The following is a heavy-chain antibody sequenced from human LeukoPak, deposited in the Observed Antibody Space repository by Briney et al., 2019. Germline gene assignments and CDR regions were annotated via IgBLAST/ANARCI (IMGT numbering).Heavy chain of an antibody. CDR2: IWFDGIRK. CDR3: ARDLEDSSPFGAFDM. Sequence: GTSLRLSCAASGFTFSSYGMHWVRQAPGKGLEWVAAIWFDGIRKYYADSVKGRLTISRDNSKNTLYLQMNSLRAEDTAVYYCARDLEDSSPFGAFDMWGQGTMVTVSS. D-gene: IGHD3-22*01. J-gene: IGHJ3*02. V-gene: IGHV3-33*01. CDR1: GFTFSSYG.